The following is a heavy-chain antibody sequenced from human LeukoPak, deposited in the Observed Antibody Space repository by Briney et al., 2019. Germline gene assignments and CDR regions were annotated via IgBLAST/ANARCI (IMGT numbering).Heavy chain of an antibody. V-gene: IGHV4-30-4*01. CDR2: IYYSGST. D-gene: IGHD5-18*01. J-gene: IGHJ4*02. Sequence: PSETLSLTCTVSGGSISSGDYYWSWIRQPPGKGLEWIGYIYYSGSTYYNPSLKSRVTISVDTSKNQFSLKLSSVTAADTAVYYCARASDGYYFDYWGQGTLLTVSS. CDR3: ARASDGYYFDY. CDR1: GGSISSGDYY.